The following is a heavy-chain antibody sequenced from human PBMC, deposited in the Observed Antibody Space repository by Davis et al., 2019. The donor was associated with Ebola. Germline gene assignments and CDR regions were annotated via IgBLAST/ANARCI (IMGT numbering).Heavy chain of an antibody. CDR2: IIPIFGTA. V-gene: IGHV1-69*13. CDR1: GGTFSSYA. D-gene: IGHD3-3*01. Sequence: SVKVSCKASGGTFSSYAISWVRQAPGQGLEWMGGIIPIFGTANYAQKFQGRVTITADESTSTAYMELSSLRSEDTAVYYCAAGRITIFGVVEEGMDVWGQGTTVTVPS. J-gene: IGHJ6*02. CDR3: AAGRITIFGVVEEGMDV.